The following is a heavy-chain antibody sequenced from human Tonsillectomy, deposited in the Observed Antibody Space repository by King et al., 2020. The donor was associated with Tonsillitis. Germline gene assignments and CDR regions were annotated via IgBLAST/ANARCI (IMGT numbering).Heavy chain of an antibody. D-gene: IGHD4-17*01. V-gene: IGHV3-9*01. CDR1: GFTFDDYA. Sequence: VQLVESGGGLVQPGRSLRLSCAASGFTFDDYAMHWVRQAPGQGLEWVSGISWNSGSIGYADSVKGRFTISRDNAKNSLYLQMNSLRAEDTALYYGAKDLYGDYHAFDFWGRGTMVTVSS. CDR3: AKDLYGDYHAFDF. CDR2: ISWNSGSI. J-gene: IGHJ3*01.